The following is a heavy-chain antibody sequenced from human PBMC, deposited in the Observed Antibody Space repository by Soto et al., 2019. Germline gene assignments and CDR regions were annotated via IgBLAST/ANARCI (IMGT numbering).Heavy chain of an antibody. CDR3: ATKFCGGDCYSLSFDY. V-gene: IGHV1-24*01. Sequence: ASVKVSCKVSGYTLTELSMHWVRQAPGKGLEWKGGFDPEDGETIYAQKFQGRVTMTEDTSTDTAYMELSSLRSEYTAVYYCATKFCGGDCYSLSFDYWGQGTLVTV. CDR2: FDPEDGET. CDR1: GYTLTELS. D-gene: IGHD2-21*02. J-gene: IGHJ4*02.